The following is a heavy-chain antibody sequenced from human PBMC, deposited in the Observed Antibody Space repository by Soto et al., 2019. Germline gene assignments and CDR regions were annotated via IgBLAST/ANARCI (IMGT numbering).Heavy chain of an antibody. V-gene: IGHV3-30-3*01. CDR3: ARDGPYYGMDV. J-gene: IGHJ6*02. CDR2: ISYDGSKK. Sequence: ESGGGVVQPGTSLKLSCAASGFSFSSYAMHWVRQAPGKGLEWVAFISYDGSKKYYADSVKGRFTISRDNSKSTLYLQMNSLRAEDTAMYYCARDGPYYGMDVWGQGTTVTVSS. CDR1: GFSFSSYA.